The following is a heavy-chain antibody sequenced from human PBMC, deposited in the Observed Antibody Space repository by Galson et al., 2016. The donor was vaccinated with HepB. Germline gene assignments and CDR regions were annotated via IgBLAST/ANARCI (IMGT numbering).Heavy chain of an antibody. CDR3: ARNEATNHYYGMDV. CDR1: GFSLSTSGMC. Sequence: PALVKPTQTLTLTCTFSGFSLSTSGMCVSWIRQPPGKALEWLALIDWEDDKYYSTSLKTRLTISKDTSKNQVVLTMTNMDPVDTATYYCARNEATNHYYGMDVWGQGTPVTVSS. J-gene: IGHJ6*02. D-gene: IGHD5-12*01. CDR2: IDWEDDK. V-gene: IGHV2-70*01.